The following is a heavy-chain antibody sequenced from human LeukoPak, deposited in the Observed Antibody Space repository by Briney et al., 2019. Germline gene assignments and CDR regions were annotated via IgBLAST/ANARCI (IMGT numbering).Heavy chain of an antibody. V-gene: IGHV3-30-3*01. J-gene: IGHJ6*02. CDR2: ISYDGSNK. CDR3: ARGHSYGMDV. CDR1: GFIFSGYA. Sequence: PGGSLRLPCAASGFIFSGYAMHWVRQAPGKGLEWVAVISYDGSNKYYAESVKGRFTISRDNSKNTLFLQINSLRAEDTAVYYCARGHSYGMDVWGQGTTVTVSS.